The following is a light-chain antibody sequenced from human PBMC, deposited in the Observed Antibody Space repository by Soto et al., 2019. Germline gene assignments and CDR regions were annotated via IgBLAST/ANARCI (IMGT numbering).Light chain of an antibody. J-gene: IGKJ2*01. CDR3: QQTYSSPPYT. Sequence: DIPMTQSPSSLSASVGDRVIITCRASRNINNYLNWYQQKPGRAPELLIYAASSLQRGVPSRFSGGGSATEFTLTISSLRPEDFAIYFCQQTYSSPPYTFGQGTKLEIK. V-gene: IGKV1-39*01. CDR2: AAS. CDR1: RNINNY.